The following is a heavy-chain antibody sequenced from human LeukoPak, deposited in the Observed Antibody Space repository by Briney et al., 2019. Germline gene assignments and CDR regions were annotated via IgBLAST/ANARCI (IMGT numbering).Heavy chain of an antibody. Sequence: ASVKVSCKASGYTFTGYYMHWVRQAPGQGLEWMGWINPNSGGTNYAQKFQGRVTMTRDTSISTAYMELSRLRSDDTAVYYCARDRPEFSGSYYGYFDHWGQGTLVTVSS. D-gene: IGHD1-26*01. CDR1: GYTFTGYY. V-gene: IGHV1-2*02. J-gene: IGHJ4*02. CDR3: ARDRPEFSGSYYGYFDH. CDR2: INPNSGGT.